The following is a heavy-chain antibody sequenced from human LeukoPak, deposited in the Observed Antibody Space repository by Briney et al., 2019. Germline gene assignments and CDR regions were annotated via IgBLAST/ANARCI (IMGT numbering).Heavy chain of an antibody. V-gene: IGHV1-69*05. J-gene: IGHJ6*02. CDR3: ARYHYLDEQQLPLIVHYYYGMDV. CDR1: GGTFSSYA. D-gene: IGHD6-13*01. CDR2: IIPIFATA. Sequence: SVKVSCKASGGTFSSYAISWVRQAPGQGLEWMGGIIPIFATANYAQKFQGRVTITTDESTNIAYMELRSLRSDDTAVYYCARYHYLDEQQLPLIVHYYYGMDVWGQGTTVTVSS.